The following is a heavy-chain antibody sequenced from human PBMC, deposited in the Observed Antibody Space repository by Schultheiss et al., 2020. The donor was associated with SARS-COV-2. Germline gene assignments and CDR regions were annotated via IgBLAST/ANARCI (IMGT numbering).Heavy chain of an antibody. D-gene: IGHD2-15*01. CDR3: AKVYSRLRYYYYYYMDV. Sequence: GGSLRLSCAASGFTFDDYGMSWVRQAPGKGLEWVSLISWDGGSTYYADSVKGRFTISRDNSKNTLYLQMNSLRAEDTAVYYCAKVYSRLRYYYYYYMDVWGKGTTVTVSS. V-gene: IGHV3-23*01. CDR2: ISWDGGST. J-gene: IGHJ6*03. CDR1: GFTFDDYG.